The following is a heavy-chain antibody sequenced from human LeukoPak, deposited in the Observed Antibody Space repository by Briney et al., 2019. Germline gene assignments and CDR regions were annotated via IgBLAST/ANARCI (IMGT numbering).Heavy chain of an antibody. CDR3: ENSLWDWGGPFHY. D-gene: IGHD3/OR15-3a*01. V-gene: IGHV3-23*01. J-gene: IGHJ4*02. CDR1: GLTFSRNA. CDR2: ITGSGDGT. Sequence: PGGSLRLSCAASGLTFSRNAMNWVRQAPGTGLEWVSSITGSGDGTYFGDFVEGRFTISRDNFNNTLYLQMNNLRAEDTAIYYCENSLWDWGGPFHYWGQGILVTVSS.